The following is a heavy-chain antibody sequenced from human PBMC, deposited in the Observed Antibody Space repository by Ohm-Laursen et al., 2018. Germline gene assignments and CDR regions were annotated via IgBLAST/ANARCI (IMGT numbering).Heavy chain of an antibody. V-gene: IGHV3-7*01. J-gene: IGHJ4*02. CDR3: VRGRAFGGISFFDY. Sequence: SLRLSRTASGYTYSNYGMHWVRQAPGKGLEWGVNIKQDGSAKQYGDSVRGRFTVSSDDPKSSLYLQMDSLRSEDTAVYYCVRGRAFGGISFFDYWGPGTLVTVSS. CDR2: IKQDGSAK. D-gene: IGHD3-10*01. CDR1: GYTYSNYG.